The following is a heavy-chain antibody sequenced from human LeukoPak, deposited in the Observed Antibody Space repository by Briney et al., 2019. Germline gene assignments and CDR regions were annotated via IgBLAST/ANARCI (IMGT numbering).Heavy chain of an antibody. CDR1: GGSISNYY. V-gene: IGHV4-59*01. Sequence: SETLSLTCTVSGGSISNYYWSWIRQPPGKGLEWIGYIFYSGSTNYNPSLKSRVTISVDTSKNQFSLKLTSVTAADTAVYYCAREADYYGSGSYSYWGQGTLVTVSS. CDR3: AREADYYGSGSYSY. CDR2: IFYSGST. J-gene: IGHJ4*02. D-gene: IGHD3-10*01.